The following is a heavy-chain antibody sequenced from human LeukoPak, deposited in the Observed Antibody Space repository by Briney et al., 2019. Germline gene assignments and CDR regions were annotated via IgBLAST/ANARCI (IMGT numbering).Heavy chain of an antibody. D-gene: IGHD2-2*01. Sequence: GASVKVSCKASGYTFSGYYLHWVRQAPGQGLEWMGWISAYNGNTNYAQKLQGRVTMTTDTSTSTAYMELRSLRSDDTAVYYCARCGLVAPDYYMDVWGKGTTVTVSS. CDR2: ISAYNGNT. CDR3: ARCGLVAPDYYMDV. J-gene: IGHJ6*03. CDR1: GYTFSGYY. V-gene: IGHV1-18*04.